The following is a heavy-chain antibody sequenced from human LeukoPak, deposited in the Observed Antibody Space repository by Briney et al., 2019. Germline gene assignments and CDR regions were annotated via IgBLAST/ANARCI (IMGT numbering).Heavy chain of an antibody. CDR1: GGSISSGSYY. D-gene: IGHD2-15*01. CDR2: IYTSGST. CDR3: ARDKAPSAPAVAAILPWFDP. J-gene: IGHJ5*02. V-gene: IGHV4-61*02. Sequence: PSQTLSLTCTVSGGSISSGSYYWSWIRQPAGKGLEWIGRIYTSGSTNYNPSLKSRVTISVDTSKNQFSLKLSSVTAVDTAVYYCARDKAPSAPAVAAILPWFDPWGQGTLVTVSS.